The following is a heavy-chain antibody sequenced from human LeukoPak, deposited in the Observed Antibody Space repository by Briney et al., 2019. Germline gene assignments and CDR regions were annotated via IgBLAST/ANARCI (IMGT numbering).Heavy chain of an antibody. D-gene: IGHD2-2*01. CDR1: GYTFNSYG. Sequence: ASVKVSCRASGYTFNSYGISWVRQAPGQGLEWMGWISDYNGNTNYAQNLQGRVTMTTDTSTSTAYMELRSLRSDDTAVYYCARTDGRYCSSTSCYGAPYFDYWGQGTLVTVSS. V-gene: IGHV1-18*01. CDR3: ARTDGRYCSSTSCYGAPYFDY. CDR2: ISDYNGNT. J-gene: IGHJ4*02.